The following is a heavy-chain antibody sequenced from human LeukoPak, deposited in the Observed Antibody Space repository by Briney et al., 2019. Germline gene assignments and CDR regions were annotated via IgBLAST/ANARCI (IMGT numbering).Heavy chain of an antibody. D-gene: IGHD3-9*01. CDR3: ARDRGPYYDILTGSKNFVY. CDR2: ISGSGDST. Sequence: GGSLRLSCAASGFTFSSYAMSWVRQAPGKGLEWVSAISGSGDSTYYADSVKGRFTISRDNSKNTLYLQMNSLRAEDTAVYYCARDRGPYYDILTGSKNFVYWGQGTLVTVSS. CDR1: GFTFSSYA. J-gene: IGHJ4*02. V-gene: IGHV3-23*01.